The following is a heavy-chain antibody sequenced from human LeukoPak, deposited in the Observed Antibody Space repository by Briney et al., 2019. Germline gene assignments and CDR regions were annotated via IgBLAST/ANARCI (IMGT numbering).Heavy chain of an antibody. CDR3: AKDWLGDYFDY. V-gene: IGHV3-23*01. D-gene: IGHD4-17*01. CDR2: ISGSGGST. CDR1: GFTFSSHA. Sequence: GGSLRLSCAASGFTFSSHAMSWVRQAPGKGLEWVSAISGSGGSTYYADSVKGRLTISRDNSKHTLYLQMNSLRAEDTAVYYCAKDWLGDYFDYWGQGTLVTVSS. J-gene: IGHJ4*02.